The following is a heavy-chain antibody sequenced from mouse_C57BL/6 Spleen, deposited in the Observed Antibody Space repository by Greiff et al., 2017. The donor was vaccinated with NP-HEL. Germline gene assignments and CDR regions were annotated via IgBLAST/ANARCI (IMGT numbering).Heavy chain of an antibody. D-gene: IGHD2-2*01. Sequence: EVQRVESGGGLVQPGGSMKLSCAASGFTFSDAWMDWVRQSPEKGLEWVAEIRNKANNHATYYAESVKGRFTISRDDSKSSVYLQMNSLRAEDTGIYYCTRIYYGYDPFDYWGQGTTLTVSS. J-gene: IGHJ2*01. V-gene: IGHV6-6*01. CDR2: IRNKANNHAT. CDR3: TRIYYGYDPFDY. CDR1: GFTFSDAW.